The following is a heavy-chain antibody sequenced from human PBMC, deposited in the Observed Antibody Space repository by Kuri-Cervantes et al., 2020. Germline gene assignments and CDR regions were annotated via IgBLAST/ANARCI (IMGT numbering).Heavy chain of an antibody. V-gene: IGHV3-23*01. CDR1: GFTFSSYA. CDR3: EMYSSGWFLGFDY. Sequence: ETLSLTCAASGFTFSSYAMSWVRQAPGKGLEWVSAISGSGGSTYYADSVKGRFTISRDNSKNTLYLQMNSLRAEDTAVYYCEMYSSGWFLGFDYWGQGTLVTVSS. CDR2: ISGSGGST. D-gene: IGHD6-19*01. J-gene: IGHJ4*02.